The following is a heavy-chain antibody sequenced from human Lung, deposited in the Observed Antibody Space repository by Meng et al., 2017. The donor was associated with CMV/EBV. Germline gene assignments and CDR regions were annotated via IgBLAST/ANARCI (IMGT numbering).Heavy chain of an antibody. V-gene: IGHV2-5*02. CDR1: GFSLSTSGVG. D-gene: IGHD6-13*01. CDR3: AHRRRSSRANDGFDI. Sequence: QITLKESGPTLVKPTQTLTLTCTFSGFSLSTSGVGAGWIRQPPGKTLEWLALIYWDDDKRYSPSLKSRLTITKDTSKNQVVLTMTNMDPVDTATYYCAHRRRSSRANDGFDIRGQGTLGTVS. CDR2: IYWDDDK. J-gene: IGHJ3*02.